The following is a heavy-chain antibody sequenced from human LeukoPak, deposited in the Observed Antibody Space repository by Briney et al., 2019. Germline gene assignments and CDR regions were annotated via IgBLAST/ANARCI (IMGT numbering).Heavy chain of an antibody. V-gene: IGHV4-59*12. CDR1: GGSISSYY. J-gene: IGHJ4*02. D-gene: IGHD6-6*01. Sequence: SETLSLTCTVSGGSISSYYWSWIRQPPGKGLEWIGYIYYSGSTNYNPSLKSRVTISVDTSKNQFSLKLSSVTAADTAVYYCARPSIAARRFDYWGQGTLVTVSS. CDR2: IYYSGST. CDR3: ARPSIAARRFDY.